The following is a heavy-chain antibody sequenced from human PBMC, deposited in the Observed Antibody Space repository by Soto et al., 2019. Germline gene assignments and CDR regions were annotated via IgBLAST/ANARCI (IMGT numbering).Heavy chain of an antibody. CDR3: AKVIQRFTPYYYYYGMDV. V-gene: IGHV3-30*18. J-gene: IGHJ6*02. CDR2: ISYDGSNK. Sequence: QVQLVESGGGVVQPGRSLRLSCAASGFTFSSYGMHWVRQAPGKGLEWVAVISYDGSNKYYADSVKGRFTISRDNSKNTLYMHMNSLRAEDTAVYYCAKVIQRFTPYYYYYGMDVWGQGTTVTVSS. CDR1: GFTFSSYG. D-gene: IGHD6-25*01.